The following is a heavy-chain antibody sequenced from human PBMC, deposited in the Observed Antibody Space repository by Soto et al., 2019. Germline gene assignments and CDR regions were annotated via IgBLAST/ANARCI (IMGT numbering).Heavy chain of an antibody. CDR2: ISAYNGNT. V-gene: IGHV1-18*01. CDR1: GYTFNSSG. Sequence: ASVKVSCKASGYTFNSSGISWVRQAPGQGLEWMGWISAYNGNTNYAQKLQGRVTMTTDTSTSTAYMELRSLRSDDTAVYYCARDNEDYNGSGSYAANYYYGMDVWGQGTTLTVSS. CDR3: ARDNEDYNGSGSYAANYYYGMDV. J-gene: IGHJ6*02. D-gene: IGHD3-10*01.